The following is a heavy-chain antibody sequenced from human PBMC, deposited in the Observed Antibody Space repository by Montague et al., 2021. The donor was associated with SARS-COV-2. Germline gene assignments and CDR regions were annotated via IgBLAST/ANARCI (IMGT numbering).Heavy chain of an antibody. CDR1: GGSFSGYY. D-gene: IGHD5-24*01. Sequence: SETLSLTCAVYGGSFSGYYWSWIRQPPGKRLEWIGEINHSGSTNYNPSLKSRVTISVDTSKNQFSLKLSSVTAADTAVYYCARRGYSYYYGMDVWGQGTTVTVSS. CDR2: INHSGST. V-gene: IGHV4-34*01. CDR3: ARRGYSYYYGMDV. J-gene: IGHJ6*02.